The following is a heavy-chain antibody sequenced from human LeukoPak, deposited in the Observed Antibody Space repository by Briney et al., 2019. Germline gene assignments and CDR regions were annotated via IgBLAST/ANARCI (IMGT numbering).Heavy chain of an antibody. CDR3: ATGVHGIAAAGDYYFDY. J-gene: IGHJ4*02. Sequence: PGGSLRLSCAASGFTFDDYGMSWVRQAPGKGLEWVSGINWNGGSTGYADSAKGRFTISRDNAKNSLYLQMNSLRAEDTALYYCATGVHGIAAAGDYYFDYWGQGTLVTVSS. CDR1: GFTFDDYG. V-gene: IGHV3-20*04. CDR2: INWNGGST. D-gene: IGHD6-13*01.